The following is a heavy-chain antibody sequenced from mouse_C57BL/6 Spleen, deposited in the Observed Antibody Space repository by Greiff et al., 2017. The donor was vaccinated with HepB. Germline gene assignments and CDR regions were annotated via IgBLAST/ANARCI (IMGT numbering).Heavy chain of an antibody. V-gene: IGHV7-3*01. CDR3: ARFYYSNYSWYFDV. J-gene: IGHJ1*03. CDR1: GFTFTDYY. Sequence: EVKLQESGGGLVQPGGSLSLSCAASGFTFTDYYMSWVRQPPGKALEWLGFIRNKANGYTTEYSASVKGRFTISRDNSQSILYLQMNALRAEDSATYYCARFYYSNYSWYFDVWGTGTTVTVSS. CDR2: IRNKANGYTT. D-gene: IGHD2-5*01.